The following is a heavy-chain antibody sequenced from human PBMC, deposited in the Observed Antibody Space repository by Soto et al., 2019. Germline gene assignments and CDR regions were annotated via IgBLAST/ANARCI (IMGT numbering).Heavy chain of an antibody. J-gene: IGHJ4*02. CDR1: GGSLTTGDYY. CDR2: ISRSGTI. Sequence: QVQLQESGPGLAKPSQTLSLICTVSGGSLTTGDYYWTWIRQSPGEGLEWIGYISRSGTIFYNPSLKSRITRSLDTSKDQFSLKLNSVTAADTAVYYCARGNDYVYFYDYWGQGTRVTVSS. V-gene: IGHV4-30-4*01. CDR3: ARGNDYVYFYDY. D-gene: IGHD4-17*01.